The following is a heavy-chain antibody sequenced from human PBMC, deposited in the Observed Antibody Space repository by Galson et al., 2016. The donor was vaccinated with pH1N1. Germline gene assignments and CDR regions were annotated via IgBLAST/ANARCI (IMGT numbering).Heavy chain of an antibody. CDR2: INPNSGGT. V-gene: IGHV1-2*02. CDR3: ARRGSSTSHYYYGMDV. J-gene: IGHJ6*02. CDR1: GYTFTGCY. Sequence: SVKVSCKASGYTFTGCYMHWVRQAPGQGLEWMGWINPNSGGTKYAQKCQGRVTMTRDTPISTAYMELSRLRSDDTAVYYCARRGSSTSHYYYGMDVWGQGTLVTVSS. D-gene: IGHD2-2*01.